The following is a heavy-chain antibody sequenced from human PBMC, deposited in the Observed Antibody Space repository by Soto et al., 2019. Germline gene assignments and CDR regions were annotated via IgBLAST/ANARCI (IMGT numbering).Heavy chain of an antibody. J-gene: IGHJ4*02. CDR1: GYTFLSYG. CDR3: ARVTIFGVVILPNLDY. CDR2: VNPYTGNI. V-gene: IGHV1-18*01. D-gene: IGHD3-3*01. Sequence: QVKLVQSGAEVKKPGASVKVTCKASGYTFLSYGISWVRQAPGQGLEWMGWVNPYTGNIDYAQRFQGRVSMTTDTSTTTAYMVVRSLRFDDTAVYYCARVTIFGVVILPNLDYWGQGTLVTVSS.